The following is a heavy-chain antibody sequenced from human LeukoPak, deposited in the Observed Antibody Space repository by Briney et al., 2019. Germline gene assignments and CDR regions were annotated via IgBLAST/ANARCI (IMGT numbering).Heavy chain of an antibody. V-gene: IGHV3-21*01. CDR3: ATVRGGNTRDFDY. D-gene: IGHD3-10*01. J-gene: IGHJ4*02. CDR1: GFTFSRYS. Sequence: GGSLRLSCAASGFTFSRYSMNWVRQAPGKGREWVSCISSSSSYIDYADSVKGRFTISRDNAKNSLYLQMNSLRAEDTAVYYCATVRGGNTRDFDYWGQGTLVTVSS. CDR2: ISSSSSYI.